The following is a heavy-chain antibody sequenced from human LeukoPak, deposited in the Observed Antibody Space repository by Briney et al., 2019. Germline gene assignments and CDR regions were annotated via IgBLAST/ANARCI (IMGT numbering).Heavy chain of an antibody. CDR1: GFTFSSYA. CDR3: AKDYSKTSYYGSGTYYRPNWFDP. Sequence: GGSLRLSCAASGFTFSSYAMSWVRQAPGKGLEWLSTISGGGGSTYYADSVKGRFTISRDNSKNTLYLQMNSLRPDDTAVYYCAKDYSKTSYYGSGTYYRPNWFDPWGQGTLVTVSS. D-gene: IGHD3-10*01. CDR2: ISGGGGST. V-gene: IGHV3-23*01. J-gene: IGHJ5*02.